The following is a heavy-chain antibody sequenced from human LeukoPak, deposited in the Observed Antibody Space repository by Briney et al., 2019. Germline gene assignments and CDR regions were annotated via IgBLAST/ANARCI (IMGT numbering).Heavy chain of an antibody. J-gene: IGHJ6*03. CDR2: IYTSGST. CDR3: ARDLGNYYYYYMDV. CDR1: GGSISSYY. Sequence: SGTLSLTCTVSGGSISSYYWSWIRQPAGKGLEWIGRIYTSGSTNYNPSLKSRVTMSVDTSKNQFSLKLSSVTAADTAVYYCARDLGNYYYYYMDVWGKGTTVTVSS. V-gene: IGHV4-4*07. D-gene: IGHD3-16*01.